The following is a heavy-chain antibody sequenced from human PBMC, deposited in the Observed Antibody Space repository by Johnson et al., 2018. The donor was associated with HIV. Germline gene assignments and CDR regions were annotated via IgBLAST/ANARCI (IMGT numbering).Heavy chain of an antibody. J-gene: IGHJ3*02. CDR2: IYSGGST. Sequence: VPLVESGGGVVQPGKSLTLSCVGSGLSFSNFGIHWVRQAPGKGLEWVSIIYSGGSTYYADSVKGRFTISRDSSKNTVYLQMNNLRAEDTAVYYCAREMVAAKDAFDIWGQGTMVTVSS. D-gene: IGHD2-15*01. CDR3: AREMVAAKDAFDI. CDR1: GLSFSNFG. V-gene: IGHV3-66*01.